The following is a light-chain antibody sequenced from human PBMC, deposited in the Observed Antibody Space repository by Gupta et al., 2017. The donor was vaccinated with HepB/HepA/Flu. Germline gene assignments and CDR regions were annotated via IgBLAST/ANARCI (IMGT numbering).Light chain of an antibody. CDR3: MEAIEAPYT. CDR2: LGS. Sequence: DIVITKSPLYLPVTPGEPASISCRSRPSLLHSSGNHYLDWYLQKPGQSPQLLIYLGSTRASGVPDRFSGSGSGTDFTLKISRVKTDDVGVYYCMEAIEAPYTFGQGTKLEIK. CDR1: PSLLHSSGNHY. V-gene: IGKV2-28*01. J-gene: IGKJ2*01.